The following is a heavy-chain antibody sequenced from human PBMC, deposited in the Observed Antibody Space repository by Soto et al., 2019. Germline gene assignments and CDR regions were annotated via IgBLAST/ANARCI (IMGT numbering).Heavy chain of an antibody. CDR3: ARDGRWEPTKYYFDY. J-gene: IGHJ4*02. CDR2: ISAYNGNT. D-gene: IGHD1-26*01. CDR1: GYTFTSYG. Sequence: ASVNVSCKASGYTFTSYGISWVRQAPGQGLEWMGWISAYNGNTNYAQKLQGRVTMTTGTSTSTAYMELRSLRSDDTAVYYCARDGRWEPTKYYFDYWGQGTLVTGSS. V-gene: IGHV1-18*01.